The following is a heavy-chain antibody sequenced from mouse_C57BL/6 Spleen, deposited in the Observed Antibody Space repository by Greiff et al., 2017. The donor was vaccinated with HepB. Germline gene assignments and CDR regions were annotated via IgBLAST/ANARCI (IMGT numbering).Heavy chain of an antibody. Sequence: VQLKESGPGLVKPSQSLSLTCSVTGYSITSGYYWNWIRQFPGNKLEWMGYISYDGSNNYNPSLKNRISITRDTSKNQFFLKLNSVTTEDTATYYCASHYDGFWYFDVWGTGTTVTVSS. D-gene: IGHD2-3*01. CDR1: GYSITSGYY. CDR2: ISYDGSN. V-gene: IGHV3-6*01. J-gene: IGHJ1*03. CDR3: ASHYDGFWYFDV.